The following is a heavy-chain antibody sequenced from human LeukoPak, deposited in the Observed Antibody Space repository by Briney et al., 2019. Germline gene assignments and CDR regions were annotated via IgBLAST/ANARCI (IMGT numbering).Heavy chain of an antibody. CDR1: GFTFSGSA. D-gene: IGHD2-15*01. J-gene: IGHJ6*03. CDR3: TRPYCSGGSCYSTHVHYYYMDV. Sequence: GGSLRLSCAASGFTFSGSAMHWVRQASGKGLEWVGRIRSKASSYATAYAASVKGRFTISRDDSKNTAYLQMNSLKTEDTAVYYCTRPYCSGGSCYSTHVHYYYMDVWGKGTTVTVSS. V-gene: IGHV3-73*01. CDR2: IRSKASSYAT.